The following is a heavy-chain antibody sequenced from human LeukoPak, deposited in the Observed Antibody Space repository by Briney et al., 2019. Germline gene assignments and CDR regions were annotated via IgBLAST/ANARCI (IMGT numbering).Heavy chain of an antibody. J-gene: IGHJ4*02. D-gene: IGHD2-2*02. CDR3: ARSLGYCSSTSCYTFDY. Sequence: GASVKVSCKASGYTFSSYAISWVRQAPGQGLEWMGRIIPIFGTANYAQKFQGRVTITADESTSTAYMELSSLRSEDTAVYYCARSLGYCSSTSCYTFDYWGQGTLVTVSS. CDR2: IIPIFGTA. V-gene: IGHV1-69*13. CDR1: GYTFSSYA.